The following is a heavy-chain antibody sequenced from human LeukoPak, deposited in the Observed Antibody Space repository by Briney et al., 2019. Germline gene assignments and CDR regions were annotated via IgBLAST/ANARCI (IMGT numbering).Heavy chain of an antibody. CDR1: GGSISSYY. J-gene: IGHJ6*02. Sequence: SETLSLTCTVSGGSISSYYWNWIRQPPGKGLEWIGYIYYSGSTYYNPSLKSRVTISVDTSKNQFSLKLSSVTAADTAVYYCARDLRQWLPTLGNYYYYGMDVWGQGTTVTVSS. CDR3: ARDLRQWLPTLGNYYYYGMDV. D-gene: IGHD6-19*01. V-gene: IGHV4-59*12. CDR2: IYYSGST.